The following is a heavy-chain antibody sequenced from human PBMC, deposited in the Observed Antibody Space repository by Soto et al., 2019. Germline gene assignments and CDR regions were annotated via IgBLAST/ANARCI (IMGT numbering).Heavy chain of an antibody. CDR3: ARDCGNYDILTGYYSGGGWFAP. CDR1: GGSISSGGYY. D-gene: IGHD3-9*01. CDR2: IYYSGST. J-gene: IGHJ5*02. V-gene: IGHV4-31*03. Sequence: QVQLQESGPGLVKPSQTLSLTCTVSGGSISSGGYYWSWIRQHPGKGLEWIGYIYYSGSTYYNPSLKSRGTISVDTSKNQFSLTLSSVTAAETAVYYCARDCGNYDILTGYYSGGGWFAPWGQGTLVTVSS.